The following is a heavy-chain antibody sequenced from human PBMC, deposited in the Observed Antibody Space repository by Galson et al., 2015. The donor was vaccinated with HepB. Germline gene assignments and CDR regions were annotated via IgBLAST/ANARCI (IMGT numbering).Heavy chain of an antibody. Sequence: SLRLSCAASGFAFNIYTMHWVRQAPGKGLDWVAVISYDGNHKFYADSVKGRFTISRDNSKNTHYLEMNNLRIEDTAVYYCARPKAGLPADGHFFDSWGQGTLVTVSS. J-gene: IGHJ4*02. CDR1: GFAFNIYT. CDR3: ARPKAGLPADGHFFDS. V-gene: IGHV3-30-3*01. CDR2: ISYDGNHK. D-gene: IGHD6-13*01.